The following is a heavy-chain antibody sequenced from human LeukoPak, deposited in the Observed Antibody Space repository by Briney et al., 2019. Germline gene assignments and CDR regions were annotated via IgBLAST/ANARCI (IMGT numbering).Heavy chain of an antibody. CDR1: GGSISSGGYY. CDR2: IYYSGST. J-gene: IGHJ5*02. V-gene: IGHV4-31*03. D-gene: IGHD3-22*01. Sequence: SETLSLTCTVSGGSISSGGYYWSWIRQHPGKGLEWIGYIYYSGSTYYNPSLKSRVTISVDTSKNQFSLKLSSVTAADTAVYYCARVRRITMIVDLWGQGTLVTVSS. CDR3: ARVRRITMIVDL.